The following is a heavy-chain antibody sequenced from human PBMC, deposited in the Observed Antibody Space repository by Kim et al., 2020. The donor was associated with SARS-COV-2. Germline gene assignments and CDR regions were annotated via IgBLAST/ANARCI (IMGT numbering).Heavy chain of an antibody. CDR2: IHYSDNT. J-gene: IGHJ4*02. CDR1: GDSITSSNYY. CDR3: ARHVDTYMVSTGHGY. D-gene: IGHD5-18*01. V-gene: IGHV4-39*01. Sequence: SETLSLTCTVSGDSITSSNYYWGWIRQRPGKGLEWIRSIHYSDNTYHNPSLNSRVTIFVDTSKNQLSLKLSSVTAADTAVYYCARHVDTYMVSTGHGYWGKGTVVPVPS.